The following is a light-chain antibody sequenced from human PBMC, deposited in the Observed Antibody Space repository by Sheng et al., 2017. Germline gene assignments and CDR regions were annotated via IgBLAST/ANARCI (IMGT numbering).Light chain of an antibody. Sequence: DIVMTQSPDSLAVSLGERATINCKSSQSILHSSNNKNYLAWYQQKPGQPPKLLISWASTRESGVPDRFSGGGSGADFTLTISSLQAEDVAVYYCQQYYSNLYSFGQGTQLEIK. CDR1: QSILHSSNNKNY. CDR2: WAS. V-gene: IGKV4-1*01. J-gene: IGKJ2*03. CDR3: QQYYSNLYS.